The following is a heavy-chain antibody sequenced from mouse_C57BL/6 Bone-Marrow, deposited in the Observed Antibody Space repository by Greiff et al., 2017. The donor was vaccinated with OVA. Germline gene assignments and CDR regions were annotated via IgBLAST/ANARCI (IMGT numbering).Heavy chain of an antibody. CDR3: ARTGPIYYDYGESAMDY. V-gene: IGHV1-78*01. D-gene: IGHD2-4*01. CDR1: GYTFTDHT. J-gene: IGHJ4*01. Sequence: QVQLQQSDAELVKPGASVKISCKVSGYTFTDHTIHWMKQRPEQGLEWIGYIYPRDGSTKYNEKFKGKATLTADKSSSTAYMQLNSLTSEDSAVYFWARTGPIYYDYGESAMDYWGQGTSVTVSS. CDR2: IYPRDGST.